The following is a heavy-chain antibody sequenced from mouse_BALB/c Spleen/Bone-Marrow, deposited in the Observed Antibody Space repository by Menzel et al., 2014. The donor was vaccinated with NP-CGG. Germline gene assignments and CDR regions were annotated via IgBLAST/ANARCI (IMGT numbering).Heavy chain of an antibody. CDR2: INYTGTT. CDR3: TRGGSY. D-gene: IGHD6-1*01. CDR1: GYSITSDYA. J-gene: IGHJ2*01. Sequence: VQLQQSGPGLVKPSQSLSLTCSVTGYSITSDYAWNWIRQFPGNRLEWMGYINYTGTTGYNPSLESRLSITRDTSKNQFFLQLNSVTTEDTATYYCTRGGSYWGQGTTLTVSS. V-gene: IGHV3-2*02.